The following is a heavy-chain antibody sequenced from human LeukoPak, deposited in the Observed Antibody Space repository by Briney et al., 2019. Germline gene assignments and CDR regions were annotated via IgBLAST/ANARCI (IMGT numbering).Heavy chain of an antibody. J-gene: IGHJ4*02. CDR1: GFTFSGHW. Sequence: GGSLRLSCTASGFTFSGHWIHWVRQAPGMGLVWVSRINEHGTDSMYAESVKGRFTISRDNAMNTVYLQMNSLRAEDTAVYYCVRDETLWTLDWWGQGTLVSVSS. D-gene: IGHD1-1*01. CDR3: VRDETLWTLDW. CDR2: INEHGTDS. V-gene: IGHV3-74*03.